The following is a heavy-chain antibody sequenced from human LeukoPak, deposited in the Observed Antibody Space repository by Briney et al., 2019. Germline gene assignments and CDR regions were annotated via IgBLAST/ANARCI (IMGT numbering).Heavy chain of an antibody. V-gene: IGHV3-74*01. D-gene: IGHD3-16*01. CDR2: MNGDGTSI. J-gene: IGHJ4*02. CDR3: ARSATDAFDI. CDR1: GFTFRSFW. Sequence: GGSLRLSCAASGFTFRSFWMHWIRQDPGKGLVWVSHMNGDGTSISYADSVKGRFTISRDNAKNTLYLQMNRLKAEDTAVYYCARSATDAFDIWGQGTLVTVSS.